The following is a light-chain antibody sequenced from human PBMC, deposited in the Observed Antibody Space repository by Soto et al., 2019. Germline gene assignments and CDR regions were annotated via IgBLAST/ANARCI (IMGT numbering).Light chain of an antibody. CDR2: DVS. V-gene: IGLV2-14*03. J-gene: IGLJ1*01. CDR3: SSYTSTSALGV. CDR1: SSDVGVSNY. Sequence: QSVLIQPASVSGSPGQSITISCTGTSSDVGVSNYVSWYRQHPGKVPKLMIYDVSIRPSGVSTRFSGSKSGNTASLTISGLQAEDEADYYCSSYTSTSALGVFGAGTKVTVL.